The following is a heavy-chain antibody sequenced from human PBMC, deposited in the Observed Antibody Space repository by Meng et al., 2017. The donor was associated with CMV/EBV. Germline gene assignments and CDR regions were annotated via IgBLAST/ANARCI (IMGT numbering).Heavy chain of an antibody. J-gene: IGHJ4*02. D-gene: IGHD6-19*01. CDR1: GGSISSSSYY. Sequence: HLQRQESGPGLGKPSETLSLTCTVSGGSISSSSYYWGWIRQPPGKGLEWIGSIYYSGSTYYNPSLKSRVTISVDTSKNQFSLKLSSVTAADTAVYYCARDSAVAGVVDYWGQGTLVTVSS. CDR3: ARDSAVAGVVDY. CDR2: IYYSGST. V-gene: IGHV4-39*07.